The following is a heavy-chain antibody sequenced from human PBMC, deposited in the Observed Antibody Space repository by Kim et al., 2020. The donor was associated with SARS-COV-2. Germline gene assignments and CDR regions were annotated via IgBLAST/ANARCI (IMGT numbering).Heavy chain of an antibody. CDR3: ARDGSGSYDY. D-gene: IGHD1-26*01. Sequence: TIHYAESVKGRFTISRDNAKKALYLQMNSLRDEDTAVYYWARDGSGSYDYWGQGTLVTVS. CDR2: TI. J-gene: IGHJ4*02. V-gene: IGHV3-48*02.